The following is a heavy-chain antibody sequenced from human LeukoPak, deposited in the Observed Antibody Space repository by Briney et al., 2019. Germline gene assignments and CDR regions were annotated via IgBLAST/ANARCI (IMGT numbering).Heavy chain of an antibody. CDR3: ARRDSSGYYSA. D-gene: IGHD3-22*01. CDR1: GGSISSGVYY. V-gene: IGHV4-61*08. CDR2: IYSSGST. Sequence: SETLSLTCTVSGGSISSGVYYWSWFRQPPGKGLEWIGYIYSSGSTNYNPSLKSRVTISVDTSRNQFSLKLSSVTAADTAVYYCARRDSSGYYSAWGQGTLVTVSS. J-gene: IGHJ4*02.